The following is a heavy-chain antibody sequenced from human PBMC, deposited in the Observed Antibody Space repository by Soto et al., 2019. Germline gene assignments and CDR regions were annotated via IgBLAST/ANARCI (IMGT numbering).Heavy chain of an antibody. Sequence: ASVKVSCKASGGTFSSYAISWVRQAPGQGLEWMGGIIPIFGTANYAQKFQGRVTITADESTSTAYMELSSLRSEDTAVYYCARDPSTTPGLETSDYWGQGTLVTVSS. J-gene: IGHJ4*02. CDR2: IIPIFGTA. CDR3: ARDPSTTPGLETSDY. CDR1: GGTFSSYA. V-gene: IGHV1-69*13.